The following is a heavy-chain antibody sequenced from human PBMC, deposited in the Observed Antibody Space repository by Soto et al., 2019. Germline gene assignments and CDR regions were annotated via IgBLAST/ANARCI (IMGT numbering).Heavy chain of an antibody. CDR3: AKRVAAGTGWPLLDYGMDV. D-gene: IGHD6-13*01. J-gene: IGHJ6*02. CDR2: ISGSGVST. CDR1: GFTFSSYA. Sequence: EVQLLESGGGLVQPGGSLRLSCAASGFTFSSYAMSWVRQAPGKGLEWVSAISGSGVSTYYADSVKGRFTISRDNSNTTLALQRNSLRAEDTAVYYCAKRVAAGTGWPLLDYGMDVWGRGTTVTVSS. V-gene: IGHV3-23*01.